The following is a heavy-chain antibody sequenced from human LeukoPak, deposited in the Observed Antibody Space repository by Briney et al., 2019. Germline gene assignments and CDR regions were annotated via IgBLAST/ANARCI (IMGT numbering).Heavy chain of an antibody. CDR2: ISPNDVNR. J-gene: IGHJ4*02. CDR1: GFNFSDYY. D-gene: IGHD3-10*01. CDR3: AVSGSRGDY. Sequence: GGSLRLSCVGSGFNFSDYYMSWIRQAPGKGLEWISYISPNDVNRDYVDAVKGRFTVSRDNAKNSLFLQMKSLSVEDTAVYYCAVSGSRGDYWGQGTLVTVSS. V-gene: IGHV3-11*01.